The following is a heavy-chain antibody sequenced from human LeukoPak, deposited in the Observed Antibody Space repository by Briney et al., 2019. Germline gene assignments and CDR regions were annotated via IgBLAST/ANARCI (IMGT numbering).Heavy chain of an antibody. CDR1: GYTFSAYY. D-gene: IGHD3-22*01. J-gene: IGHJ4*02. V-gene: IGHV1-2*02. CDR3: AREGQEGVRDSFDY. CDR2: INPKSGDT. Sequence: GAAVKVSCKASGYTFSAYYMHWVRQAPGQGLEWMGWINPKSGDTNYVQKFQGRVTMTRDTSISTAYMELSRPRSDDTAIYYCAREGQEGVRDSFDYGDQGPLVTVSS.